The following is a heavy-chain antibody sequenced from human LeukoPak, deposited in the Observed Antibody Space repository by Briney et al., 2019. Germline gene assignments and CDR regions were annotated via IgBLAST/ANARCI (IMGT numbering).Heavy chain of an antibody. CDR3: ARVPYYYDSSGAFDV. D-gene: IGHD3-22*01. CDR1: GGPISSYY. V-gene: IGHV4-59*01. CDR2: IYYRGST. J-gene: IGHJ3*01. Sequence: SETLSLTCTVSGGPISSYYWSWIRQPPGKGLEWIGYIYYRGSTSYNPSLKSRVTISVDTSKNQFSLKLSSVTAADTAVYFCARVPYYYDSSGAFDVWGLGTMVTVSS.